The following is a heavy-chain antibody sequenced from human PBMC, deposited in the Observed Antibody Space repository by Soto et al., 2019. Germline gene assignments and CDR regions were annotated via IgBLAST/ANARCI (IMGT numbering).Heavy chain of an antibody. J-gene: IGHJ5*02. D-gene: IGHD3-22*01. CDR1: GGSISSYY. V-gene: IGHV4-59*01. CDR2: IYYSGST. Sequence: QVQLQESGPGLVKPSETLSLTCTVSGGSISSYYWSWIRQPPGKGLEWIGCIYYSGSTNYNPSLKSRDTISVDTSKNRFPLRLSAVTAADTAVYYCARGGLYYVSSDNWFDPWGQGTLVTVSS. CDR3: ARGGLYYVSSDNWFDP.